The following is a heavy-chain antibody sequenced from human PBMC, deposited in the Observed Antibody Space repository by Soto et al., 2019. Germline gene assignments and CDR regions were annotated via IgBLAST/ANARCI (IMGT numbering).Heavy chain of an antibody. J-gene: IGHJ4*02. CDR3: ARFRRGGELSPPAYDY. CDR1: GGTFSSYT. Sequence: QVQLVQSGAEVKKPGSSVKVSCKASGGTFSSYTISWVRQAPGQGLEWMGRIIPILGIANYEQKFQGRVTITADKPTSTAYRERGSLRSEDTAVYYCARFRRGGELSPPAYDYWGQGTLVTVSS. D-gene: IGHD3-16*02. CDR2: IIPILGIA. V-gene: IGHV1-69*02.